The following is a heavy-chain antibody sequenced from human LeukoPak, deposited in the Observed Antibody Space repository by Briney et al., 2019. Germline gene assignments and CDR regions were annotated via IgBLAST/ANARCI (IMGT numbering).Heavy chain of an antibody. J-gene: IGHJ6*02. Sequence: QSGGSLRLSCAASGFSFSSYAMTWVRQAPGKGLEWVSGISGSGDTTYYADSVKGPFTLSRDNSKNTLYLQMDLLRAEDTAIYYCANHGHYGMDVWGQGTTVTVSS. V-gene: IGHV3-23*01. CDR2: ISGSGDTT. CDR3: ANHGHYGMDV. CDR1: GFSFSSYA.